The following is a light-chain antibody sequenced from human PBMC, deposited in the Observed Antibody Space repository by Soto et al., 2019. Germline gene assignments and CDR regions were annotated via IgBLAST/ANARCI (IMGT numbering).Light chain of an antibody. J-gene: IGKJ5*01. CDR1: QGIRNY. V-gene: IGKV1-27*01. CDR2: AAS. Sequence: DIQMTQSPSSLSASVGDRVTITCRASQGIRNYLAWYQQKPGKVPKLLIYAASTLQSGVPSRFSGSGSGTEFTLTISSLQPEDVATYYCQKYNSAPKTFGQGTRLEIK. CDR3: QKYNSAPKT.